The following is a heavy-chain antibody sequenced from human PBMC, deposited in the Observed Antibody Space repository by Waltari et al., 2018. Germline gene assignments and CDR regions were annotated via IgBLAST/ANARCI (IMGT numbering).Heavy chain of an antibody. V-gene: IGHV3-30-3*01. J-gene: IGHJ4*02. CDR3: ARGGPDFWTGYYKD. Sequence: QLQLVESGGGVVQPGRSLRLSCADSAFTFSRYAMHWVGQAPGKGLEWVAGISFDGSIKDYVDSVKGRFTISRDNSQKTLYLQMNSLTPEDTAIYHCARGGPDFWTGYYKDWGQGTLVTVSS. CDR2: ISFDGSIK. CDR1: AFTFSRYA. D-gene: IGHD3-3*01.